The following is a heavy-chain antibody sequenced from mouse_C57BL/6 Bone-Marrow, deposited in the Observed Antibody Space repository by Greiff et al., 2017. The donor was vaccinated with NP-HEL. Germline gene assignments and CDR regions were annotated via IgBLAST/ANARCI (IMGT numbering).Heavy chain of an antibody. Sequence: VQLQQPGAELVRPGSSVKLSCKASGYTFTSYWMHWVKQRPIQGLEWIGNIDPSDSETHYNQKFKDKATLTVDKSSSTAYMQLSSLTSEDSAVYYCARVYYGNYRWYFDVLGTGTTVTVSS. CDR3: ARVYYGNYRWYFDV. CDR2: IDPSDSET. CDR1: GYTFTSYW. V-gene: IGHV1-52*01. J-gene: IGHJ1*03. D-gene: IGHD2-1*01.